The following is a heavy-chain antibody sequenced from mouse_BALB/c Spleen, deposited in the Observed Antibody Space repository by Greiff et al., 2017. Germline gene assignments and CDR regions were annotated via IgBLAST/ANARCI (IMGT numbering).Heavy chain of an antibody. J-gene: IGHJ2*01. CDR1: GFSLTSYG. CDR3: AKKTSYGSSYCFDY. CDR2: IWSGGST. Sequence: QVQLKQSGPGLVKPSQSLSITCTVSGFSLTSYGVHWVRQSPGKGLEWLGVIWSGGSTDCNAAFISRLSISKDNSKSQVFFKMNSLQADDTAIYFCAKKTSYGSSYCFDYWGQGTTLTVSS. D-gene: IGHD1-1*01. V-gene: IGHV2-4-1*01.